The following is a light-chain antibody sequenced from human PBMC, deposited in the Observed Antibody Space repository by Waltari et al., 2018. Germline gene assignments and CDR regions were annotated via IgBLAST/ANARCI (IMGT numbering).Light chain of an antibody. CDR3: CSHAGSYVI. CDR1: SSDVGGYKS. Sequence: QSALTQPRSVSGSPGQSVTISCTGTSSDVGGYKSVSWYQQHPGKAPKLMIYDVSERPSGVPDRFSGSKSGNTASLTISVLQAEDEADYYCCSHAGSYVIFGGGTKLTVL. J-gene: IGLJ2*01. CDR2: DVS. V-gene: IGLV2-11*01.